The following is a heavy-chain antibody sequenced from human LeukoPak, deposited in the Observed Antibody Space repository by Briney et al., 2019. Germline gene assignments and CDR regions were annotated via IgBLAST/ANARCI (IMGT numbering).Heavy chain of an antibody. D-gene: IGHD3-10*01. CDR3: ARDPLYYYGSGSRAAFDI. J-gene: IGHJ3*02. Sequence: ASVKVSCKASGYTFTSYGISWVRQAPGQGLEWMGWISAYNGNTNYAQKLQGRVTMTRDTSISTAYMELSRLRSDDTAVYYCARDPLYYYGSGSRAAFDIWGQGTMVTVSS. V-gene: IGHV1-18*01. CDR2: ISAYNGNT. CDR1: GYTFTSYG.